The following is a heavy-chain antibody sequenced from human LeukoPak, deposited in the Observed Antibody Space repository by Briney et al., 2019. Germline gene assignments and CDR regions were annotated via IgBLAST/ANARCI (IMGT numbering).Heavy chain of an antibody. CDR1: GGSISSGSYY. CDR3: ARSRFYVPTAMAGSVDY. CDR2: IYTSGST. V-gene: IGHV4-61*02. Sequence: PSQTLSLTCTVSGGSISSGSYYWSWIRQPAGKGLEWIGRIYTSGSTNYNPSLKSRVTISVDTSKNQFSLKLGSVTAADTAVYYCARSRFYVPTAMAGSVDYWGQGTLVTVSS. J-gene: IGHJ4*02. D-gene: IGHD5-18*01.